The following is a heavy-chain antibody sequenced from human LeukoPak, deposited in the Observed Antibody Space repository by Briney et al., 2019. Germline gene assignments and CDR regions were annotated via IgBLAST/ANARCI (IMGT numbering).Heavy chain of an antibody. V-gene: IGHV1-18*01. J-gene: IGHJ6*02. CDR3: ARGTGHYDILTGYSPYYYYGMDV. D-gene: IGHD3-9*01. Sequence: ASVKVSCKASGYTFTSYGISWVRQAPGQGLEWMGWISAYNGNTYYAQKLQGRVTMTTDTSTSTAYMELRSLRSDDTAVYYCARGTGHYDILTGYSPYYYYGMDVWGQGTTVTVSS. CDR1: GYTFTSYG. CDR2: ISAYNGNT.